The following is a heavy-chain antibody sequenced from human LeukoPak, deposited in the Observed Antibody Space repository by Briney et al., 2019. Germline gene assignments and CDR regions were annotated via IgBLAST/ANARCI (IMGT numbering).Heavy chain of an antibody. V-gene: IGHV4-59*01. CDR2: IYYSGTT. D-gene: IGHD3-3*01. J-gene: IGHJ3*02. Sequence: SETLSLTCTVSGGSISSYSWSWIRQPPGKGLEWIGYIYYSGTTNYNPSLKSRVTISVDTSKNQFSLKLSSVTAADTAVYYCARGVSDSITIFGVVIMGAFDIWGQGTMVTVSS. CDR1: GGSISSYS. CDR3: ARGVSDSITIFGVVIMGAFDI.